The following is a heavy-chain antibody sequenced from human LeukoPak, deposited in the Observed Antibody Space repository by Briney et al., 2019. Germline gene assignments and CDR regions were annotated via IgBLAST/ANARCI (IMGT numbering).Heavy chain of an antibody. D-gene: IGHD3-10*01. CDR2: IIPIFGTA. V-gene: IGHV1-69*13. J-gene: IGHJ6*03. CDR1: GGTFSSYA. CDR3: ARSVWGYGSGSYRYYYYYMDV. Sequence: ASVKVSCKASGGTFSSYAISWVRQAPGQGLEWMGGIIPIFGTANYAQKFQGRVTITADESTSTAYMELSSLRSEDTAVYYCARSVWGYGSGSYRYYYYYMDVWGKGTTVTISS.